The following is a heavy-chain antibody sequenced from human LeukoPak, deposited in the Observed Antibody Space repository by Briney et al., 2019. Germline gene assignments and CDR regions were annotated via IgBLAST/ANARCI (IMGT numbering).Heavy chain of an antibody. J-gene: IGHJ4*02. CDR2: INPSAGIT. Sequence: ASVKVSCKASGYTFTSYHMHWVRQAPGQGLDWMGIINPSAGITTYAQKFQGRVAMTKDTSTSTVYMELSSLRSEDTAVYYCARSQYITMIVARLYQFDDWGQGTLVTVSS. CDR1: GYTFTSYH. V-gene: IGHV1-46*01. CDR3: ARSQYITMIVARLYQFDD. D-gene: IGHD3-22*01.